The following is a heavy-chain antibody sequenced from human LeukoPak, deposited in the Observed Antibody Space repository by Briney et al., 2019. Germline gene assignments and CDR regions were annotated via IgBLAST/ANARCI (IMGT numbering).Heavy chain of an antibody. Sequence: GGSLRLSCAASGFTFSDYYMSWIRQAPGKGLEWVSYISSSGSTIYYADSVKGRFTISRDNAKNSLYLQMNSLRAEDTAVYYCARDLTRFSYDTARNDYWGQGTLVTVPS. J-gene: IGHJ4*02. CDR2: ISSSGSTI. CDR3: ARDLTRFSYDTARNDY. D-gene: IGHD5-18*01. V-gene: IGHV3-11*04. CDR1: GFTFSDYY.